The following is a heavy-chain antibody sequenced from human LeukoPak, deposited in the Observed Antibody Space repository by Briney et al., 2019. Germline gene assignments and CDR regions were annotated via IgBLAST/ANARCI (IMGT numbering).Heavy chain of an antibody. J-gene: IGHJ4*02. D-gene: IGHD1-26*01. CDR2: IRYDGSNK. CDR3: AKEHSGSYFLDYFDY. Sequence: QTGGSLRLSCAASGFTFSSYGMHWVRQAPGKGLEWVAFIRYDGSNKYYADSVKGRFTISRDNSKNTLYLQMNSLRAEDTAVYYCAKEHSGSYFLDYFDYWSQGTRVTVSS. CDR1: GFTFSSYG. V-gene: IGHV3-30*02.